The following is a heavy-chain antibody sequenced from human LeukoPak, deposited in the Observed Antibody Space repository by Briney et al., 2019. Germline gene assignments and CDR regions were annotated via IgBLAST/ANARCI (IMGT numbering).Heavy chain of an antibody. J-gene: IGHJ4*02. CDR1: GYTFTSYY. V-gene: IGHV1-46*01. D-gene: IGHD2-2*01. Sequence: ASVKVSCKASGYTFTSYYMHWVRQAPGQGLEWMGIINPSGGSTSYAQKFQGRVTMTRDMSTSTVYMELSSLRSEDTAVYYCARDLGGQIPAAQYYFDCWGQGTLVTVSS. CDR2: INPSGGST. CDR3: ARDLGGQIPAAQYYFDC.